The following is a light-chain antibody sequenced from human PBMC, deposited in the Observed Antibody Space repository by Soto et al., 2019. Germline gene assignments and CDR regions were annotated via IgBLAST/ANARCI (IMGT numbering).Light chain of an antibody. V-gene: IGKV3-20*01. CDR1: QSVSSSY. CDR3: QHYVLFPCT. J-gene: IGKJ1*01. Sequence: EIVLTKSPGTLSLARGERATLSCRASQSVSSSYLAWYQQKPGQAPRLLIYGASIRATGIPDRFSGSGSGTDFTLSISRLEPEFFIVYYPQHYVLFPCTSRQGSK. CDR2: GAS.